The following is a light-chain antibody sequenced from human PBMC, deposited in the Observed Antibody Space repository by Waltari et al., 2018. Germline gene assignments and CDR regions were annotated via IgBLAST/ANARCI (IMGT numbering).Light chain of an antibody. Sequence: DIQMTQSPSSLSESVGDKVTITCRASQSVSNYLNWYQQRPGKVPKLLIYAASTLQSWVPSRFGGSGSGTDFTLTISSLQPEDFATYYCQQGYRTPLTFGGGTKVDIK. CDR1: QSVSNY. CDR2: AAS. V-gene: IGKV1-39*01. J-gene: IGKJ4*01. CDR3: QQGYRTPLT.